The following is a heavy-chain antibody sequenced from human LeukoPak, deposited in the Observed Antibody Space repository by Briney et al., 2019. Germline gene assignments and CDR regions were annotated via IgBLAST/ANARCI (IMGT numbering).Heavy chain of an antibody. D-gene: IGHD2-2*01. CDR1: GGSFSGYY. CDR3: ARLLKHQLLSNLSSKPGDYYGMDV. J-gene: IGHJ6*02. Sequence: PSETLSLTCAVYGGSFSGYYWSWIRQPPGKGLEWIGEINHSGSTNYNPSLKSRVTISVDTSKNQFSLKLSSVTAADTAVYYCARLLKHQLLSNLSSKPGDYYGMDVWGQGTTVTVSS. V-gene: IGHV4-34*01. CDR2: INHSGST.